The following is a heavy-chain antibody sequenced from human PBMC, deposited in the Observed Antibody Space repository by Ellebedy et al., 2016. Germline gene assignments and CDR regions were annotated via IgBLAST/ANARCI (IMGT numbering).Heavy chain of an antibody. D-gene: IGHD5-12*01. J-gene: IGHJ4*02. Sequence: GESLKISXAASGFTFSNAWMSWVRQAPGKGLDWVGRIKSKTDGGTTDYAAPVKGRFTISRDDSKNTLYLQMNSLKTEDTAVYYCTTSYSGYDSLFDNWGQGTLVTVSS. CDR2: IKSKTDGGTT. CDR3: TTSYSGYDSLFDN. CDR1: GFTFSNAW. V-gene: IGHV3-15*01.